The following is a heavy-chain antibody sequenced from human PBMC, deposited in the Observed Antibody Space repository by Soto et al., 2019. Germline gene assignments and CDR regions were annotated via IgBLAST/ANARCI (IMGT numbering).Heavy chain of an antibody. CDR2: IYYSGST. V-gene: IGHV4-39*01. CDR3: ARHDSSGWRTNNWFDP. CDR1: GGSISSSSYY. J-gene: IGHJ5*02. Sequence: PSETLSLTCTVSGGSISSSSYYWGWIRQPPGKGLEWIGSIYYSGSTYYNPSLKSRVTISVDTSKNQFSLKLSSVTAADTAVYYCARHDSSGWRTNNWFDPWGQGTLVTVSS. D-gene: IGHD6-19*01.